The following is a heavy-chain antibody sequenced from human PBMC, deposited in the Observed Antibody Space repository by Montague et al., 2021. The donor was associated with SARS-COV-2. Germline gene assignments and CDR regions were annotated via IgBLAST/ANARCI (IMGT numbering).Heavy chain of an antibody. D-gene: IGHD2-15*01. V-gene: IGHV4-59*12. CDR2: INYSGSI. CDR1: GGSISDFY. Sequence: SETLSLTCTVSGGSISDFYWSWIRQPPGRGLEWIGEINYSGSIDYSPSLKSRVTISLDTSKNQFSLKVTSVTAADTAVYYCARGGSYYYYVLDVWGPGTTVTVSS. J-gene: IGHJ6*02. CDR3: ARGGSYYYYVLDV.